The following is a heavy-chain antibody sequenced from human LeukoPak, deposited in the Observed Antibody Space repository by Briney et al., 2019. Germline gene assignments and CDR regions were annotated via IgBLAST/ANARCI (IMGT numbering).Heavy chain of an antibody. Sequence: ASVKVSCKASGCTFTSYYMHWVRQAPGQGLEWMGIINPSGGSTSYAQKFQGRVTMTRDMSTSTVYMELSSLRSEDTAVYYCAREGEDYYGSGSYFGRNWFDPWGQGTLVTVSS. CDR3: AREGEDYYGSGSYFGRNWFDP. J-gene: IGHJ5*02. D-gene: IGHD3-10*01. CDR2: INPSGGST. CDR1: GCTFTSYY. V-gene: IGHV1-46*01.